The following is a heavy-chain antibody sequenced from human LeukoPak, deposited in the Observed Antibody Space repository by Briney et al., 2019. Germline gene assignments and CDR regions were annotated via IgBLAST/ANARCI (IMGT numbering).Heavy chain of an antibody. J-gene: IGHJ5*02. D-gene: IGHD6-13*01. V-gene: IGHV3-53*01. CDR2: MYSRGDT. CDR1: GFTFSSYS. Sequence: PGGSLRLSCAASGFTFSSYSMNWVRQAPGKGLEWVSVMYSRGDTYYADSVKGRFTFSRDISKNMLYLQMNGLRPEDTAMYYCARDAPQVPAAGVLASWGQGTLVTVSS. CDR3: ARDAPQVPAAGVLAS.